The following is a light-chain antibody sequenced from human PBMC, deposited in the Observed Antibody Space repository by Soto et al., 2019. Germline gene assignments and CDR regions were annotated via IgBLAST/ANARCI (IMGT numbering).Light chain of an antibody. CDR3: QQYNDWPLS. V-gene: IGKV3-15*01. CDR1: QNVRTN. Sequence: EIVMTQSPATLSVSPGDRATLSCRASQNVRTNLAWNHQKPGQAPRLLISDASTRATGIPARFSGSGSGTEFTLTITRLQSEDFAVYYCQQYNDWPLSFGGGTKVEIK. J-gene: IGKJ4*01. CDR2: DAS.